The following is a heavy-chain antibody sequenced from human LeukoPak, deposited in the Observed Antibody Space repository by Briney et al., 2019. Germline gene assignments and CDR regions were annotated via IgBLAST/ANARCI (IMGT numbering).Heavy chain of an antibody. V-gene: IGHV4-34*01. J-gene: IGHJ4*02. CDR2: INHSGST. Sequence: PSETLSLTCAVYGGSFSGYYWSWIRQPPGKGLEWIGEINHSGSTNYNPSLKSRVTISVDTSKNQFSLKLSSVTAADTAVYYCARGGLDIAVVVAAKKFDYWGQGTLVTVSS. CDR3: ARGGLDIAVVVAAKKFDY. D-gene: IGHD2-15*01. CDR1: GGSFSGYY.